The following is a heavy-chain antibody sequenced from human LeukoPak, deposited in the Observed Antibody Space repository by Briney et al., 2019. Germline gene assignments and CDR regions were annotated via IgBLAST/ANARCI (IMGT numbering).Heavy chain of an antibody. CDR2: IYYSGST. CDR1: GGSFSGYY. CDR3: ARDYYDSSGYYFYFDY. J-gene: IGHJ4*02. Sequence: PSETLSLTCAVYGGSFSGYYWSWIRQPPGKGLEWIGYIYYSGSTNYNPSLKSRVTISVDTSKNQFSLKLSSVTAADTAVYYCARDYYDSSGYYFYFDYWGQGTLVTVSS. V-gene: IGHV4-59*01. D-gene: IGHD3-22*01.